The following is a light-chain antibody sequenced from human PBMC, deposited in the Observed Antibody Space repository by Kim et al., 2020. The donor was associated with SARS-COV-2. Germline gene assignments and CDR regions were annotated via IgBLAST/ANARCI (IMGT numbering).Light chain of an antibody. V-gene: IGLV2-14*03. CDR2: DVS. J-gene: IGLJ2*01. CDR3: SSYTSSSTLV. CDR1: SSDVGGYNF. Sequence: QSVVTQPASVSGSPGQSITISCTGTSSDVGGYNFVSWYQQHPGKAPKLLIYDVSNRPSGFSNRFSGSKSGNTASLTISGLQAEDEADYYCSSYTSSSTLVFGGGTQLTVL.